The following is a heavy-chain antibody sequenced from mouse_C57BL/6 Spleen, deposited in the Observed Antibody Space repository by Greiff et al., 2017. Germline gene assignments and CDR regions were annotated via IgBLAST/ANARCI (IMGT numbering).Heavy chain of an antibody. CDR1: GFSLTSYA. V-gene: IGHV2-9-1*01. CDR3: ARYLLAGYLDV. D-gene: IGHD1-1*01. CDR2: IWTGGGT. J-gene: IGHJ1*03. Sequence: VQRVESGPGLVAPSQSLSITCTVSGFSLTSYAISWVRQPPGKGLEWLGVIWTGGGTTYNSALKSRLSISKDNSKSQVFLKMNSLQTDDTAGYYCARYLLAGYLDVWGTGTTVTVSS.